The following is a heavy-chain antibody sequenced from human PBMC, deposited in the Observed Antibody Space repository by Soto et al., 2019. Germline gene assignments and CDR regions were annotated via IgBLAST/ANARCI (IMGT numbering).Heavy chain of an antibody. CDR1: GYTLTELS. V-gene: IGHV1-24*01. D-gene: IGHD6-13*01. CDR2: FDPEDGET. CDR3: ATALGIAAAGFFDY. J-gene: IGHJ4*02. Sequence: VASVKVSCKVSGYTLTELSMHWVRQAPGKGLEWMGGFDPEDGETIYAQKFQGRVTMTEDTSTDTAYMELSSLRSEDTAVYYCATALGIAAAGFFDYWGQGTLVTVSS.